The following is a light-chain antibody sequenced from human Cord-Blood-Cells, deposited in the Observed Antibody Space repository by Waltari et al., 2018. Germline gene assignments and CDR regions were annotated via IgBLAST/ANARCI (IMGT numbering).Light chain of an antibody. CDR1: SSDAGGYNY. J-gene: IGLJ3*02. CDR2: DVS. V-gene: IGLV2-14*01. Sequence: QSALTQPASVSGSPGQSITISCTGTSSDAGGYNYVSWYQQHPGKAPKLMIYDVSNRPSGVSNRFPGSKSGNTASLTISGLQAEDEADYYCSSYTSSSTLGVFGGGTKLTVL. CDR3: SSYTSSSTLGV.